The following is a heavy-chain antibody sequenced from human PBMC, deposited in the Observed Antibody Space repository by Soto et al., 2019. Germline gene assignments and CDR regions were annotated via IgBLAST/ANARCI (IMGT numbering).Heavy chain of an antibody. CDR2: INYSGST. CDR3: ARRNYFYALDV. J-gene: IGHJ6*02. V-gene: IGHV4-34*01. Sequence: SETLSLTCAVSGGSFSGYYWGWVRQPPGKGLEWVGEINYSGSTNYNPSLKRRVTISVGTSKNQVSLKVTSVTAADTAMYYCARRNYFYALDVWGQGTTVTVSS. CDR1: GGSFSGYY.